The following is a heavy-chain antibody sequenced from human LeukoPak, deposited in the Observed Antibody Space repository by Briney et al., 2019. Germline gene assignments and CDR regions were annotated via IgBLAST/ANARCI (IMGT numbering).Heavy chain of an antibody. D-gene: IGHD5-12*01. CDR2: LFPVLGMS. CDR1: GGSFSTYA. CDR3: ARDRGGGFDLAFFDH. V-gene: IGHV1-69*04. J-gene: IGHJ4*02. Sequence: SVKVSCKSSGGSFSTYAVNWVRQAPGQGLEWMGRLFPVLGMSHYAPGFQGRVTLTADRSTNTAYMGLDRLTSDDTAVYFCARDRGGGFDLAFFDHWGQGTLVTVSS.